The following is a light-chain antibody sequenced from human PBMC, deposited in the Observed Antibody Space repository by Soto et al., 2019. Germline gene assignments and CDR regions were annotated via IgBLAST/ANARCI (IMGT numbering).Light chain of an antibody. CDR1: QGISSS. Sequence: IQLTQSPSSRSASVGDRVTITCRASQGISSSLAWYQQQPGKAPKLLIYAASTLQSGVPSRFSGSGSGTDFTLTISSLQPEDFATYYCQQLKSFPLSFGGGTKVDIK. CDR2: AAS. J-gene: IGKJ4*01. CDR3: QQLKSFPLS. V-gene: IGKV1-9*01.